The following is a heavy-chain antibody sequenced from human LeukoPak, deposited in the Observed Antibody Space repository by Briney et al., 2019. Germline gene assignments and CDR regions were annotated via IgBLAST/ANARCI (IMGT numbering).Heavy chain of an antibody. Sequence: SQTLSLTCTVSGGSISSGSYYWSWIRQPAGKGLEWIGRIYTSGSTNYNPSLKSRVTISVDTSKNQFSLKLSSVTAADTAVYYCARGWWELPNFDYWGQGTLATVSS. D-gene: IGHD1-26*01. CDR1: GGSISSGSYY. CDR3: ARGWWELPNFDY. V-gene: IGHV4-61*02. J-gene: IGHJ4*02. CDR2: IYTSGST.